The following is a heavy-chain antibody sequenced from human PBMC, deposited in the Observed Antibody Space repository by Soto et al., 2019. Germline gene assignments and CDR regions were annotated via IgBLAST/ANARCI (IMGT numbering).Heavy chain of an antibody. D-gene: IGHD2-15*01. CDR2: INPNSGNT. V-gene: IGHV1-18*01. CDR1: GYTFTSYD. J-gene: IGHJ6*02. CDR3: ARSGYCSGGSRYSFGYYYYYYGMDV. Sequence: ASVKVSCKASGYTFTSYDINWVRQAPGQGLEWMGWINPNSGNTSYAQKLQGRVTMTTDTSTSTAYMELRSLRSDDTAVYYCARSGYCSGGSRYSFGYYYYYYGMDVWGQGTTVTVSS.